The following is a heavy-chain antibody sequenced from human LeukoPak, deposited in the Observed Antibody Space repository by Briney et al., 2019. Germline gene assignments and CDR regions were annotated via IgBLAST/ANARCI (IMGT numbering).Heavy chain of an antibody. CDR1: GYTFTVYY. CDR3: ARGRIVGATTKRYYYYGMDV. J-gene: IGHJ6*02. Sequence: ASVKVSFKASGYTFTVYYMHCVRQAPGQRLEWIVWINPNSDGTNYAQQFQGSVTMITDTSISTAYMDLSRLRSADTAVYYCARGRIVGATTKRYYYYGMDVWGQGTTVTVSS. V-gene: IGHV1-2*02. CDR2: INPNSDGT. D-gene: IGHD1-26*01.